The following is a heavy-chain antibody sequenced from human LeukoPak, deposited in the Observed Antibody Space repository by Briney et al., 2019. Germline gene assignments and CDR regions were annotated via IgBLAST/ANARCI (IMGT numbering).Heavy chain of an antibody. J-gene: IGHJ5*02. CDR1: GYTFSNYY. Sequence: ASVTVSCKASGYTFSNYYLHWVRQAPGQGLEWMGLINPTAGNTYYAQRFQGRVTMTRNTSTSTVYMELRSLRSDDTAVYYCARDRGAYYYDSSGLDPWGQGTLVTVSS. V-gene: IGHV1-46*01. CDR2: INPTAGNT. CDR3: ARDRGAYYYDSSGLDP. D-gene: IGHD3-22*01.